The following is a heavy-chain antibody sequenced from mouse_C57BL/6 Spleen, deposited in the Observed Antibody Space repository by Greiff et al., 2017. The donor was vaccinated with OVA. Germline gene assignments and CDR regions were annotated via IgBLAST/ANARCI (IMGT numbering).Heavy chain of an antibody. CDR1: GYTFTDYY. CDR3: ALYSNYVGTIDY. Sequence: VQLKQSGPELVKPGASVKISCKASGYTFTDYYMNWVKQSHGKSLEWIGDINPNNGGTSYNQKFKGKATLTVDKSSSTAYMELRSLTSEDSAVYYCALYSNYVGTIDYWGQGTTLTVSS. V-gene: IGHV1-26*01. D-gene: IGHD2-5*01. CDR2: INPNNGGT. J-gene: IGHJ2*01.